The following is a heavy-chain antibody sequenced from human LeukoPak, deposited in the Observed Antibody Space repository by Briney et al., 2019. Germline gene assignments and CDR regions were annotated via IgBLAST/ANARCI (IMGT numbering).Heavy chain of an antibody. J-gene: IGHJ3*02. CDR2: IHQHGSKE. Sequence: GGSLRLSCTTSGFNFRAYWMGWVRQAPGKGLEWVANIHQHGSKENYLDSVKGRFTISRDNAKNTLYLQMNSLRAEDTAVYYCAREILWFGEPNAFDIWGQGTMVTVSS. CDR1: GFNFRAYW. CDR3: AREILWFGEPNAFDI. V-gene: IGHV3-7*01. D-gene: IGHD3-10*01.